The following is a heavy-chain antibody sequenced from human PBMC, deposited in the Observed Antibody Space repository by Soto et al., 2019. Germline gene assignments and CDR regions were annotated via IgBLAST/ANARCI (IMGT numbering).Heavy chain of an antibody. CDR3: VRGGGGGMFDP. J-gene: IGHJ5*02. CDR1: GFTFGDSY. CDR2: ISPGSRYP. Sequence: PGGSLRPSCAGSGFTFGDSYMSWIRQAPGKGLEWLSYISPGSRYPAYADSVKGRFNISRDNAKRSLYLQKMSLTAEDTVIYYCVRGGGGGMFDPWGQGTMVTVSS. D-gene: IGHD2-15*01. V-gene: IGHV3-11*06.